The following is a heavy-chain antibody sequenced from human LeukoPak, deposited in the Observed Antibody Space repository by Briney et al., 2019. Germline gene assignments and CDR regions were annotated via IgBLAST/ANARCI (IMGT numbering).Heavy chain of an antibody. V-gene: IGHV4-59*08. Sequence: SETLSLTCTVSGGSISSYYWSWIRQPPGKGLEWIGYIYYSGSTNYNPSLKSRVTISVDTSKNQISLKLSSVTAADTAVYYCARASITGTTNFDYWGQGTLVTVSS. CDR3: ARASITGTTNFDY. CDR2: IYYSGST. D-gene: IGHD1-20*01. CDR1: GGSISSYY. J-gene: IGHJ4*02.